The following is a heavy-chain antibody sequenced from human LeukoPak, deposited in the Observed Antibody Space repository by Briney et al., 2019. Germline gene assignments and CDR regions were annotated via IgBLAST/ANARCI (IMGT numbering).Heavy chain of an antibody. Sequence: SETLSLTCLVSGFSISSDDCWGWIRQPPGKGLEWIGIISNRGSPYYNPSLKSRVTISVDTPNNHFSLRLSSVTAADTAVYYCVRDGGFYYTASPNSWFDPWGQGTLVTVSS. CDR3: VRDGGFYYTASPNSWFDP. CDR2: ISNRGSP. J-gene: IGHJ5*02. V-gene: IGHV4-38-2*02. D-gene: IGHD2-15*01. CDR1: GFSISSDDC.